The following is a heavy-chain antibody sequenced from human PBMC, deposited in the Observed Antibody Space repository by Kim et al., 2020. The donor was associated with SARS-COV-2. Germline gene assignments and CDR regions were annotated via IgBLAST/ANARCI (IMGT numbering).Heavy chain of an antibody. CDR3: ARATQTKLWFGELSADPIHI. CDR1: GGSVSSGSYY. CDR2: IYYSGST. D-gene: IGHD3-10*01. V-gene: IGHV4-61*01. J-gene: IGHJ4*02. Sequence: GSLSLTCTVSGGSVSSGSYYWSWIRQPPGKGLEWIGYIYYSGSTNYNPSLKSRVTISVDTSKNQFSLKLSSVTAADTAVYYCARATQTKLWFGELSADPIHIWGQGTLVTVSS.